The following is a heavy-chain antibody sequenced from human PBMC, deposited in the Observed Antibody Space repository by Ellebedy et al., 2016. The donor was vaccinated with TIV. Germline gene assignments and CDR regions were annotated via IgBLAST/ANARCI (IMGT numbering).Heavy chain of an antibody. Sequence: MPSETLSLTCTVSGGSISSYYWSWIRQPAGKGLEWIGRIYSSGSTNYNPSLKSRVTMSVDTSKNQFSLKLSSVTAADTAVYYCASGYSSGWLDYWGQGTLVTVSS. CDR2: IYSSGST. CDR1: GGSISSYY. D-gene: IGHD6-19*01. CDR3: ASGYSSGWLDY. V-gene: IGHV4-4*07. J-gene: IGHJ4*02.